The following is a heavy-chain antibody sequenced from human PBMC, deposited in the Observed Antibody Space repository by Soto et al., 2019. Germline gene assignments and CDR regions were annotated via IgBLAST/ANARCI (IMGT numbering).Heavy chain of an antibody. J-gene: IGHJ6*02. CDR1: GGSFGGYY. V-gene: IGHV4-34*01. CDR3: ARIIAARPGPYYYYGMDV. CDR2: INHSGST. Sequence: QVQLQQWGAGLLKPSETLSLTCAVYGGSFGGYYWSWIRQPPGKGLEWIGEINHSGSTNYNPSLKSRVTISVDTSKNQFSLKLSSVTAADTAVYYCARIIAARPGPYYYYGMDVWGQGTTVTVSS. D-gene: IGHD6-6*01.